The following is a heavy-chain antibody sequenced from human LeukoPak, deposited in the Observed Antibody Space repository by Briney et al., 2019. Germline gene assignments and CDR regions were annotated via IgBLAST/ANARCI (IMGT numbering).Heavy chain of an antibody. V-gene: IGHV4-59*01. D-gene: IGHD3-10*01. CDR3: ARVEEGYGSGRRENYYYYYMDV. J-gene: IGHJ6*03. CDR2: IYYSGST. Sequence: PSETLSLTCTVSGGSISSYYWSWIRQPPGKGLEWIGYIYYSGSTNYNPSLKSRVTISVDTSKNQFSLKLSSVTAADTAVYYCARVEEGYGSGRRENYYYYYMDVWVKGTTVTISS. CDR1: GGSISSYY.